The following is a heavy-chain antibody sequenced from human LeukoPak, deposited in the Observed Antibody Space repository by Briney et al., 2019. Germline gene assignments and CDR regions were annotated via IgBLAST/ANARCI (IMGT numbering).Heavy chain of an antibody. CDR3: ARGGLAGSRSYPL. CDR1: GFTFSDNY. D-gene: IGHD3-10*01. Sequence: PGGSLRLSCAASGFTFSDNYMSWIRQAPGKGLEWVSYISSSGNSIYYADSVKGRFTISRDNAKNSLYLQMNSLRAEDTALYYCARGGLAGSRSYPLWGQGTLVTVSS. CDR2: ISSSGNSI. V-gene: IGHV3-11*01. J-gene: IGHJ4*02.